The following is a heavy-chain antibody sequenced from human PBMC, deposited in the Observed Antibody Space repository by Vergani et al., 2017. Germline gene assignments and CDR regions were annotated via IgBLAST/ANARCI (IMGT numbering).Heavy chain of an antibody. CDR2: ISFDGTKI. V-gene: IGHV3-30*02. J-gene: IGHJ6*02. CDR3: AKGAAYYDILTAYSAMDV. CDR1: GFAFTTYG. D-gene: IGHD3-9*01. Sequence: QVQLVESAGGVVQPGGSLRLSCAASGFAFTTYGMHWARQAPGKGLAWVAFISFDGTKIYYADSVKGRFTISRDNSKNSLYLQMTSLRAEDTAVYYCAKGAAYYDILTAYSAMDVWGQGTTVTVS.